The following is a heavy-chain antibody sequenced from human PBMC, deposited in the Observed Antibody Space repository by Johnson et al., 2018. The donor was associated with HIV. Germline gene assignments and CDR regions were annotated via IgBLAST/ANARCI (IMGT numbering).Heavy chain of an antibody. Sequence: QLVESGGGLIQPGGSLRLSCVASGFTVRKGLEWVSVIYSGGSTYYAQSVKGRFTISRDNSKNTLYLQMNSLRAEDTAVYYCARERIAAAGLDAFDIWGQGTMVTVSS. CDR1: GFTV. J-gene: IGHJ3*02. CDR3: ARERIAAAGLDAFDI. CDR2: IYSGGST. V-gene: IGHV3-53*01. D-gene: IGHD6-13*01.